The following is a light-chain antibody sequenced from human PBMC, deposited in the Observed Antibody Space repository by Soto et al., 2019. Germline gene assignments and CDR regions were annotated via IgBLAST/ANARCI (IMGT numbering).Light chain of an antibody. CDR1: QSVSSNN. CDR2: GAS. Sequence: LSLSAGERATLSCRASQSVSSNNLAWYQQRPGQAPRVVIYGASTRATGIPERFSGSGSGTDFTLTISRLEPEDFAVYYCQQYGRSPFTFGPGTKVDIK. CDR3: QQYGRSPFT. J-gene: IGKJ3*01. V-gene: IGKV3-20*01.